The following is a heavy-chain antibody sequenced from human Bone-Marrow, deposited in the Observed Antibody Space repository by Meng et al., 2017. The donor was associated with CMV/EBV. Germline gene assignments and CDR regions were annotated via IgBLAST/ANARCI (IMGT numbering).Heavy chain of an antibody. CDR3: ARVSLGATGDDY. D-gene: IGHD1-26*01. CDR1: GGSVSSGSYY. J-gene: IGHJ4*02. CDR2: IYYSGST. V-gene: IGHV4-61*01. Sequence: SETLSLTCTVSGGSVSSGSYYWSWIRQPPGKGLEWIGYIYYSGSTNYNPSLKSRVTISVDTSKNQFSLKLSSVTAADTAVYYCARVSLGATGDDYWGQGTLVTVSS.